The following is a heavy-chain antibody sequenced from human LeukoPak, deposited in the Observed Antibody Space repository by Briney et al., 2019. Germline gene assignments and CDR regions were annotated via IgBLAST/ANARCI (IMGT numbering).Heavy chain of an antibody. CDR3: ARAPPPHLLWFGKWWFDP. D-gene: IGHD3-10*01. V-gene: IGHV4-30-2*01. Sequence: SETLSLTCAVSGGSISSGGYSWSWIRQPPGKGLEWIGYIYHSGSTYYSPSLKGRVTISVDRSKNQFSLKLSSVTAADTAVYYCARAPPPHLLWFGKWWFDPWGQGTLVTVSS. CDR2: IYHSGST. J-gene: IGHJ5*02. CDR1: GGSISSGGYS.